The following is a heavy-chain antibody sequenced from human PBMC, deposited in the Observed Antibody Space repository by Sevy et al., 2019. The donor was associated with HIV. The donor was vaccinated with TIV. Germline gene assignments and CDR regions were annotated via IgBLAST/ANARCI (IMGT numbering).Heavy chain of an antibody. J-gene: IGHJ5*02. D-gene: IGHD4-17*01. CDR1: GFTFSSSI. CDR2: ISGTGSTI. Sequence: GTLRLSCAASGFTFSSSIINWVRQAPGKGLEWVSSISGTGSTIYYADSVKGRFTISRDNAKNSLYLQMHSLRDEDTAVYYCARSDYGDYVGWFDPWGQGTLVTVSS. V-gene: IGHV3-48*02. CDR3: ARSDYGDYVGWFDP.